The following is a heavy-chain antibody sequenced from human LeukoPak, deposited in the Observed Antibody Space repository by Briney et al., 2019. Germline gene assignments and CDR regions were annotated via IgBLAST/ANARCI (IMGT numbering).Heavy chain of an antibody. Sequence: PSETLSVTCTVSGGSFSSGGYYWSWIRQHPGKGLEWIGYIHYSGSAYYNPSLKSRLTISLDTSKNQFSLKLTSVTAADTAVYYCARDVPKKAPYGVDVWGQGTTVIVSS. CDR2: IHYSGSA. CDR1: GGSFSSGGYY. J-gene: IGHJ6*02. D-gene: IGHD2-2*01. CDR3: ARDVPKKAPYGVDV. V-gene: IGHV4-31*03.